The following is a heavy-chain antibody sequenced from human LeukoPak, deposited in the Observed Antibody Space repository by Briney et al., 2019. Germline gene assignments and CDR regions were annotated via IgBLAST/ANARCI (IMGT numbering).Heavy chain of an antibody. D-gene: IGHD6-13*01. CDR1: GFTFSSYG. CDR2: IRYDGSNK. Sequence: PGGSLRLSCAASGFTFSSYGTHWVRQAPGKGLEWVAFIRYDGSNKYYADSVKGRFTISRDNSKNTLYLQMNSLRAEDTAVYYCAKDTHSIAAAGNFDYWGQGTLVTVSS. CDR3: AKDTHSIAAAGNFDY. J-gene: IGHJ4*02. V-gene: IGHV3-30*02.